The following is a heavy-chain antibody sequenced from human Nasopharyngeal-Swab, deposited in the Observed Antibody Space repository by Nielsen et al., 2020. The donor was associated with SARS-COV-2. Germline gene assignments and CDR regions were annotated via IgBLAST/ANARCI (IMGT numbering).Heavy chain of an antibody. Sequence: GESLKISCATSGYRFTDYWIAWARQAPGKGLECMGTIFPGDSDTRYSPSFEGRVTISVDQSITTAYLHWTSLKASDTAKYYCAIGAAVGTLFHGMDVWGQGTMVTVSS. J-gene: IGHJ6*02. D-gene: IGHD1-26*01. V-gene: IGHV5-51*01. CDR3: AIGAAVGTLFHGMDV. CDR1: GYRFTDYW. CDR2: IFPGDSDT.